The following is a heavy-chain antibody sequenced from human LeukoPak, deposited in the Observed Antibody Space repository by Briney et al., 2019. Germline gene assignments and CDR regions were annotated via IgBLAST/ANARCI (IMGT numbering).Heavy chain of an antibody. J-gene: IGHJ4*02. V-gene: IGHV4-34*01. CDR1: GGSFSGYY. CDR3: ARDRHYYDSSGYYSSYYFDY. Sequence: SETLSLTCAVYGGSFSGYYWSWIRQPPGKGLEWIGEINHSGSTNYNPSLKSRVTISVDTSKNQFSLKLSCVTAADTAVYYCARDRHYYDSSGYYSSYYFDYWGQGTLVTVSS. CDR2: INHSGST. D-gene: IGHD3-22*01.